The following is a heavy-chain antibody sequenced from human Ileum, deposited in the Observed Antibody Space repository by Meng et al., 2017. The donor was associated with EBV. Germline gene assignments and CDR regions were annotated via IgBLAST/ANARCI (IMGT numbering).Heavy chain of an antibody. D-gene: IGHD1-14*01. J-gene: IGHJ4*02. Sequence: LQASGPGLGRPSYTPSLTCTDSGGSISSSSYYWAWIRQPPGEGLDWIGSVVYSGTTYYTSSLKSRVSISVDTSKNQFSLKLSSVTAADTAVYYCARHHHSPTFDYWGQGTLVTVSS. CDR3: ARHHHSPTFDY. CDR2: VVYSGTT. V-gene: IGHV4-39*01. CDR1: GGSISSSSYY.